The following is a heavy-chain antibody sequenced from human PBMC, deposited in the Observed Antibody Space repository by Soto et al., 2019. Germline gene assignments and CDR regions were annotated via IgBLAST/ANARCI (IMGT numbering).Heavy chain of an antibody. CDR3: TRASSWYSYYYYGMDV. Sequence: PGGSLRLSCTASGFTFGDYAMSWVRQAPRKGLEWVGFIRSKAYGGTTEYAASMKGRFTISRDDSKSIAYLQMNSLKTEDTAVYYCTRASSWYSYYYYGMDVWGQGTTVTVSS. CDR2: IRSKAYGGTT. CDR1: GFTFGDYA. V-gene: IGHV3-49*04. D-gene: IGHD6-13*01. J-gene: IGHJ6*02.